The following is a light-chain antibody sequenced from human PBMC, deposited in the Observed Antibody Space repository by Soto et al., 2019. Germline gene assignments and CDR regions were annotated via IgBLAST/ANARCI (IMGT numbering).Light chain of an antibody. CDR3: QQYGGSLKWA. J-gene: IGKJ1*01. V-gene: IGKV3-20*01. CDR2: ATS. Sequence: EIVLTQSPGTLSLSPGERATLSCRASQSIARSYLVWYQQRPGQAPRLLIYATSSRATGIPDRFSGSGSGTDFTLTISRLEPEDFAVYYCQQYGGSLKWAFGQGTKVEIE. CDR1: QSIARSY.